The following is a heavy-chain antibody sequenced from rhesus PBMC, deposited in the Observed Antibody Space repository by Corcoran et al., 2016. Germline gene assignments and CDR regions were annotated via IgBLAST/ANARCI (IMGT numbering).Heavy chain of an antibody. V-gene: IGHV4-122*02. D-gene: IGHD6-13*01. Sequence: QVQLQESGPGLVKPSETLSLTCAVSGGSISDDYYWSWIRQPPGKGLEWIGYITDSGSTSYNPSLKSRVTISRDTSKNQFSLKLSSGTAADTAVYYCARETGIAAGFDYWGQGVLVTVSS. CDR3: ARETGIAAGFDY. CDR2: ITDSGST. J-gene: IGHJ4*01. CDR1: GGSISDDYY.